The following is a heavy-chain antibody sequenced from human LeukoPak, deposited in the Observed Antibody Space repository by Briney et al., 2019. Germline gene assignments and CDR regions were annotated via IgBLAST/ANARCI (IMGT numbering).Heavy chain of an antibody. CDR1: GFTVSSNY. CDR3: ARGGFKYNYYDAMDV. J-gene: IGHJ6*02. V-gene: IGHV3-66*01. Sequence: GGSLRLSCAASGFTVSSNYMSWVRQAPGKGLEWVSVIYSGGSTYYADSVKGRFTISRDNSKNTLYLQMGSQRAEDTAVYYCARGGFKYNYYDAMDVWGQGTTVTVSS. CDR2: IYSGGST. D-gene: IGHD2-15*01.